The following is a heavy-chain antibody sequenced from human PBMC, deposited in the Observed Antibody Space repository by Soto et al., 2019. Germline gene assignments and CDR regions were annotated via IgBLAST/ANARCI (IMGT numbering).Heavy chain of an antibody. J-gene: IGHJ5*02. CDR2: ISYDGSNK. V-gene: IGHV3-30-3*01. CDR1: GFTFSSYA. Sequence: VGSLRLSCAASGFTFSSYAMHWVRQAPGKGLEWVAVISYDGSNKYYADSVKGRFTISRDNSKNTLYLQMNSLRAEDTAVYYCARDTLVGAMYNWFDPWGQGTLVTVSS. CDR3: ARDTLVGAMYNWFDP. D-gene: IGHD1-26*01.